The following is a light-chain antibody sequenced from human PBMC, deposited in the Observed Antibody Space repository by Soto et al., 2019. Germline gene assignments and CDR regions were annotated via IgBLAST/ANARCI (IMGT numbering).Light chain of an antibody. Sequence: TQSPGTLSLSPGERVTITCRASQTISSWLAWYQQKPGTAPKLLIYHASTLESGVPSRFSGSGSGTEFSLTISSLQPDDFATYYCQQYNIYPFGQGTMVDIK. V-gene: IGKV1-5*01. CDR3: QQYNIYP. CDR2: HAS. J-gene: IGKJ1*01. CDR1: QTISSW.